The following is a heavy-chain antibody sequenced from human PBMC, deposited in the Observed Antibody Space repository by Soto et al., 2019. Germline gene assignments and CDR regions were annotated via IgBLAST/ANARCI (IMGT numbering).Heavy chain of an antibody. V-gene: IGHV3-23*01. Sequence: PGGSLRLSCAASGFTFSIYAMNWVRQAPGKGLEWVSAISGSGGTTYYADSVKGRFTMSRDNSKNTLYLQMNSLRADDTAVYYCAKVPFRPYYFDYWGLGTLVTVSS. CDR2: ISGSGGTT. J-gene: IGHJ4*02. CDR1: GFTFSIYA. D-gene: IGHD2-21*01. CDR3: AKVPFRPYYFDY.